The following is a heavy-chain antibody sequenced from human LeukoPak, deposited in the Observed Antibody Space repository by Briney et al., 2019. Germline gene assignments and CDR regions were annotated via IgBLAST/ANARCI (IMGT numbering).Heavy chain of an antibody. CDR1: GGSISSYY. D-gene: IGHD2-15*01. V-gene: IGHV4-59*01. CDR3: ARWGPEYCSGGSCYYFDY. J-gene: IGHJ4*02. CDR2: IYYSGST. Sequence: SETLSLTCTVPGGSISSYYWSWIRQPPGKGLEWIGYIYYSGSTNYNPSLKSRVTISVDTSKNQFSLKLSSVTAADTAVYCCARWGPEYCSGGSCYYFDYWGQGTLVTVSS.